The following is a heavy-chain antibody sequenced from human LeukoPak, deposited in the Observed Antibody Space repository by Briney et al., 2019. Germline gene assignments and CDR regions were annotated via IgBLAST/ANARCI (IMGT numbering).Heavy chain of an antibody. V-gene: IGHV3-30-3*01. D-gene: IGHD4-17*01. CDR2: ISYDGSNK. CDR1: GFTFSSYA. CDR3: ARGSTVDYDVYFDY. J-gene: IGHJ4*02. Sequence: GGSLRLSCAASGFTFSSYAMHWVRQAPGKGLERVAVISYDGSNKYYADSVKGRFTISRDNSKNTLYLQMNSLRAEDTAVYYCARGSTVDYDVYFDYWGQGTLVTVSS.